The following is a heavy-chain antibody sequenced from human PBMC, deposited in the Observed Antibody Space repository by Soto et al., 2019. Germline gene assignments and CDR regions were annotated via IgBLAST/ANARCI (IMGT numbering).Heavy chain of an antibody. V-gene: IGHV1-3*01. Sequence: ASVKVSCKASGYTFTSYAMHWVRQAPGQRLEWMGWINAGNGNTKYSQKFQGRVTITRDTSASTAYMELSSLRSEDTAVYYCARDQVVVVPAAYLNWFDPWGQGTLVTVS. CDR2: INAGNGNT. CDR3: ARDQVVVVPAAYLNWFDP. CDR1: GYTFTSYA. D-gene: IGHD2-2*01. J-gene: IGHJ5*02.